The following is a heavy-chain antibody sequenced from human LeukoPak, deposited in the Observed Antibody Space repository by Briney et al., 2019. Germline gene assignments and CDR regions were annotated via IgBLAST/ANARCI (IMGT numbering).Heavy chain of an antibody. CDR1: GGTFSSYA. J-gene: IGHJ4*02. Sequence: SVKVSCKASGGTFSSYAISWVRLAPGQGLEWMGRIIPIFGTANYAQKFQGRVTITTDESTSTAYMELSSLRSEDTAVYYCARGPETYSGSYYWDYWGQGTLVTVSS. CDR3: ARGPETYSGSYYWDY. V-gene: IGHV1-69*05. CDR2: IIPIFGTA. D-gene: IGHD1-26*01.